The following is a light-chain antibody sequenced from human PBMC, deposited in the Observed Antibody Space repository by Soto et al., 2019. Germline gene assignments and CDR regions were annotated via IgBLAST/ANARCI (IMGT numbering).Light chain of an antibody. CDR3: CSYAGSYSWV. CDR2: DVS. Sequence: QSALTQPRSVSGSPGQSVTVSCTGTSSDVGGYNYVFWYQQQPGKSPKLMIYDVSKRPSGVPDRFSGSKSGNTASLTISGLQAEDEADYYCCSYAGSYSWVFGGGTKLTVL. J-gene: IGLJ3*02. V-gene: IGLV2-11*01. CDR1: SSDVGGYNY.